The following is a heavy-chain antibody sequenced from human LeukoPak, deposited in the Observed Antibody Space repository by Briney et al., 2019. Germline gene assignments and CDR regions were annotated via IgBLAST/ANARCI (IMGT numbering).Heavy chain of an antibody. Sequence: PSETLSLTCSVSGGSISYYCWTWVRQSPGKGLEWIGQIYYTGSTYYNPSLKRRVTISVDTSRNQFSLNLTSVTAADTAVYYCARGGTHYDILSFDPRGQGTVATVSA. D-gene: IGHD3-9*01. J-gene: IGHJ5*02. CDR2: IYYTGST. CDR1: GGSISYYC. V-gene: IGHV4-59*01. CDR3: ARGGTHYDILSFDP.